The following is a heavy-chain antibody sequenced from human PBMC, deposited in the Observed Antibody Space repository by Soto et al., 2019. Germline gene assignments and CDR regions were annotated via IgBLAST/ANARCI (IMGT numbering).Heavy chain of an antibody. Sequence: EMQLLESGGRLVPPGGSLRLSCAASGFNFRSYAMNWVRQVPGKGLDWVSGISGRGHMTFYADSVKGRFTISRDNSTTTVFLQMTSLRPEDTAIYSCAKDLGFSGYESDWYFDLWGRGTLVTVSS. J-gene: IGHJ2*01. D-gene: IGHD3-22*01. CDR3: AKDLGFSGYESDWYFDL. CDR2: ISGRGHMT. V-gene: IGHV3-23*01. CDR1: GFNFRSYA.